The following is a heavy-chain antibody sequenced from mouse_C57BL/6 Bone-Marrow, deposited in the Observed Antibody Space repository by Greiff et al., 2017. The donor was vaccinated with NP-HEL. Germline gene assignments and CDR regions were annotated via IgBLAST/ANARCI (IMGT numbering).Heavy chain of an antibody. CDR1: GYAFSSYW. V-gene: IGHV1-80*01. CDR2: IYPGDGDT. J-gene: IGHJ1*03. Sequence: VKLMDSGAELVKPGASVKISCKASGYAFSSYWMNWVKQRPGKGLEWIGQIYPGDGDTNYNGKFKGKATLTADKSSSTAYMQLSSLTSEDSAVYFCARRRRWYFDVWGTGTTVTVSS. CDR3: ARRRRWYFDV.